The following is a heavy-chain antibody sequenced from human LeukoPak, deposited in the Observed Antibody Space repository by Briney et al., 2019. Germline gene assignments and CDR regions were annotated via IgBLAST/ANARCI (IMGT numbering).Heavy chain of an antibody. D-gene: IGHD2-2*01. Sequence: SGGSLRLSCAASGFTFSSYSMNWVRQAPGKGLEWVSSISSSSTYISYADSVKGRFTISRDNARNSLYLQMHSLRAEDTAMYYCARDRKNLVGVPTALDSWGQGTLVTVPS. J-gene: IGHJ4*02. V-gene: IGHV3-21*01. CDR1: GFTFSSYS. CDR2: ISSSSTYI. CDR3: ARDRKNLVGVPTALDS.